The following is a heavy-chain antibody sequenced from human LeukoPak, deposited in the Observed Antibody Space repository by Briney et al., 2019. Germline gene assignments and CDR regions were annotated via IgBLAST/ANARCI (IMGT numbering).Heavy chain of an antibody. CDR3: VRDMSGVVAASTEEY. V-gene: IGHV3-21*01. D-gene: IGHD2-15*01. CDR1: GFTFRSYE. J-gene: IGHJ4*02. CDR2: ISSTSDYL. Sequence: GGSLRLSCAASGFTFRSYEMNWVRQAPGKGLEWVSSISSTSDYLDHADSLKGRFTISRDNAKKSLYLQMSSLRVEDTAVYYCVRDMSGVVAASTEEYWGQGTLVTVSS.